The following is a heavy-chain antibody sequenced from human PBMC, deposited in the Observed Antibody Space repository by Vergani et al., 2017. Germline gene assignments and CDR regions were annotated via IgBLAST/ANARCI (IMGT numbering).Heavy chain of an antibody. CDR3: ARDLGEESADY. D-gene: IGHD3-3*01. Sequence: QVQLVESGGGVVQPGRSLRLSCAASGFTFSSYAMHWVRQAPGKGLEWVSVISYDGSNKYYADSVKGRFTISRDNSKNTLDLQMNSLRAEDTAVYYCARDLGEESADYWGQGTLVTVSS. J-gene: IGHJ4*02. V-gene: IGHV3-30*07. CDR1: GFTFSSYA. CDR2: ISYDGSNK.